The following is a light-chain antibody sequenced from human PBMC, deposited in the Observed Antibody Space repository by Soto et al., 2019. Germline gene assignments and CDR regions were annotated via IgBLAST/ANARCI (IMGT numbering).Light chain of an antibody. CDR2: AAS. Sequence: DIQMTQSPSSLSASVGDRFTVTCRASDSISSYLNWYHQKPGKAPKLLIYAASSLQSGVPSRFSGSGSGTDFTLTISSLQPEDFATYYCQQSYSTPPITFGGGTKVDIK. CDR1: DSISSY. J-gene: IGKJ4*01. CDR3: QQSYSTPPIT. V-gene: IGKV1-39*01.